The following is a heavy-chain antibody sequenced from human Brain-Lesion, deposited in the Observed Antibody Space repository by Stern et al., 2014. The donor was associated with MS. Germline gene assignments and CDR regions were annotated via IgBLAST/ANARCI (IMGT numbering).Heavy chain of an antibody. Sequence: QVQLVESGPGLVKPSQTLSLSCTVSGGSISSGGYYWSWIRQPAGKGLEWIGRIFNSGSTSYKPSPKSRVPRSITTSQKQFSLRLNSMTAADTAVYYCARGRVVPGFQYYATDVWGQGTTVIVSS. CDR1: GGSISSGGYY. D-gene: IGHD2-2*01. CDR2: IFNSGST. J-gene: IGHJ6*02. CDR3: ARGRVVPGFQYYATDV. V-gene: IGHV4-61*02.